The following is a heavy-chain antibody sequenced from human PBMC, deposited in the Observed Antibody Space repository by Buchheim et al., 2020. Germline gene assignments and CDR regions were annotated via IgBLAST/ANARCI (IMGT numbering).Heavy chain of an antibody. V-gene: IGHV4-59*13. CDR1: GGSITNYY. J-gene: IGHJ4*02. CDR2: IYYTGSI. CDR3: ARADRAGSYFF. Sequence: QVQLQESGPGLVKPSETLSLTCSVSGGSITNYYWSWIRQPPGKGLDWIGHIYYTGSINYSPSLQSRVTISVDTSKNQFSLKLSSVTTADTAVYYCARADRAGSYFFWGQGTL. D-gene: IGHD1-26*01.